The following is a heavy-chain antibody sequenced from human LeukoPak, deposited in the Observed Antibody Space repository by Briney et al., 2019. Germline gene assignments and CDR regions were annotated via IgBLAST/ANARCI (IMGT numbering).Heavy chain of an antibody. CDR2: IRRRAFGDTA. CDR1: GFTFGDYA. V-gene: IGHV3-49*04. D-gene: IGHD6-13*01. Sequence: TGGSLRLSCTASGFTFGDYAVSWVRRAPGRGLEWVGLIRRRAFGDTAEYAASVKGRFTISRDDSKSIAYLQMNSLKTEDTAVYYCTREGAAAAYGMDVWGQGATVTASS. CDR3: TREGAAAAYGMDV. J-gene: IGHJ6*02.